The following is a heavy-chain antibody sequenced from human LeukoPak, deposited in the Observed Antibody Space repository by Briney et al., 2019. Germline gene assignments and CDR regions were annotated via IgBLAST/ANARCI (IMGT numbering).Heavy chain of an antibody. V-gene: IGHV4-61*02. CDR2: IYTSGST. CDR3: AREGGIAALPDYYYYMDV. Sequence: PSETLSLTCTVSGGSISSGDYYWSWIRQPAGKGLEWIGRIYTSGSTNYNPSLKSRVTMSVDTSKNQFSLKLSSVTAADTAVYYCAREGGIAALPDYYYYMDVWGKGTTVTVSS. J-gene: IGHJ6*03. CDR1: GGSISSGDYY. D-gene: IGHD6-6*01.